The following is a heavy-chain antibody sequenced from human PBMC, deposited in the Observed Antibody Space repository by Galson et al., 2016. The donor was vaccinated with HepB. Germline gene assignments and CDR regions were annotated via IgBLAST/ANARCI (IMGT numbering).Heavy chain of an antibody. CDR1: GASISGYY. V-gene: IGHV4-59*01. CDR2: IYYSGRT. Sequence: ETLSPTCAVSGASISGYYLSWIRQPPGKGLEWIGYIYYSGRTNYNPSLKSRVTISVDTSKNQFSLKLSSVTAADTAVYYCARDDSGGWYGFHYGMDVWGQGTTVTVSS. D-gene: IGHD6-19*01. J-gene: IGHJ6*02. CDR3: ARDDSGGWYGFHYGMDV.